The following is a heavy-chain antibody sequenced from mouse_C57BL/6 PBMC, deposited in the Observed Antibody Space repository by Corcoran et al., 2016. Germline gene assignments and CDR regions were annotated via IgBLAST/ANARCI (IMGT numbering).Heavy chain of an antibody. V-gene: IGHV1-19*01. CDR1: GYTFTDYY. D-gene: IGHD1-1*01. J-gene: IGHJ1*03. CDR3: ARDGSSHWYFDV. CDR2: INPYNGGT. Sequence: EVQLQQSGPVLVKPGASVKMSCKASGYTFTDYYMNWVKQSHGKSLEWIGVINPYNGGTSYNQKLKGKATLTVDKSSSTAYMELNSLTSEDSAVYYCARDGSSHWYFDVWGTGTTVTVSS.